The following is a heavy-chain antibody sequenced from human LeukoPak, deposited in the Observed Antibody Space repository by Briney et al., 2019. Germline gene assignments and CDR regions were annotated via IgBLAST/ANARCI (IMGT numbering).Heavy chain of an antibody. D-gene: IGHD2-2*01. J-gene: IGHJ6*03. CDR1: GGTFSSYA. Sequence: ASVKVSCKASGGTFSSYAISWVRQAPGQGLEWMGGIIPIFGTANYAQKFQGRVTITADESTSTAYMELSSLRSEDTAVYYCARVYDCSSTSCYDYYYYYMDVWGKGTTVTVSS. CDR2: IIPIFGTA. V-gene: IGHV1-69*13. CDR3: ARVYDCSSTSCYDYYYYYMDV.